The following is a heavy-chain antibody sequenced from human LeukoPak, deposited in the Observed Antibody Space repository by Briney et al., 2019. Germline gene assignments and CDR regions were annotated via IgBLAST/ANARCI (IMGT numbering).Heavy chain of an antibody. D-gene: IGHD2-2*02. CDR1: GGSISYYY. CDR3: ARVFPSYCSSTSCYTSYYYYYYYMDV. J-gene: IGHJ6*03. V-gene: IGHV4-59*01. CDR2: IYYSGST. Sequence: SETLSLTCTVSGGSISYYYWSWIRQPPGKGLEWIGYIYYSGSTNYNPSLKSRVSISVDTSKNQFSLKLSSVTAADTAVYYCARVFPSYCSSTSCYTSYYYYYYYMDVWGKGTTVTVSS.